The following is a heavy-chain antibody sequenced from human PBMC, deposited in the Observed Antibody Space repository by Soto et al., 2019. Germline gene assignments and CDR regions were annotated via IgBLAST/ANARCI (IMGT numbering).Heavy chain of an antibody. Sequence: ASVKVSCKASGYSFTDYHIHWVRQAPGQGLERLGRINPKSGGTSTAQKFQGWVTMTTDTSISTASMELTRLTSDDTAIYYCARGDSTDCSNGVCSFFYNHDMDVWGQGTTVTVS. CDR1: GYSFTDYH. CDR2: INPKSGGT. J-gene: IGHJ6*02. V-gene: IGHV1-2*04. CDR3: ARGDSTDCSNGVCSFFYNHDMDV. D-gene: IGHD2-8*01.